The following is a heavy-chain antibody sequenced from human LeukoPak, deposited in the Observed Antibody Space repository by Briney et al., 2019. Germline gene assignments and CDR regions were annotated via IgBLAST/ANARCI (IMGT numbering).Heavy chain of an antibody. J-gene: IGHJ4*02. V-gene: IGHV1-69*06. Sequence: AVTVSCKASGGTFSSYAISWVRQAPGQGLEWMGGIIPIFGTANYAQTFQGRVTMTEDTSTDTAYTDLSSLRSEDTAVYYCATSPGEQWLVRYFDYWGQGTLVTVSP. CDR1: GGTFSSYA. D-gene: IGHD6-19*01. CDR2: IIPIFGTA. CDR3: ATSPGEQWLVRYFDY.